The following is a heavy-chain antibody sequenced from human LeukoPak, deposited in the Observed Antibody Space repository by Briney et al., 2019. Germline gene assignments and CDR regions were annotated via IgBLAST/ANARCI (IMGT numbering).Heavy chain of an antibody. Sequence: SETLSLTCAVYGVSFSGYYWSWIRQPPGKGLEWIGEINHSGSTNYNPSLKSRVTISVDTSKNQFSLKLSSVTAADTAVYYCARGGRNYYYYGMDVWGQGTTVTVSS. D-gene: IGHD1-14*01. CDR2: INHSGST. V-gene: IGHV4-34*01. J-gene: IGHJ6*02. CDR3: ARGGRNYYYYGMDV. CDR1: GVSFSGYY.